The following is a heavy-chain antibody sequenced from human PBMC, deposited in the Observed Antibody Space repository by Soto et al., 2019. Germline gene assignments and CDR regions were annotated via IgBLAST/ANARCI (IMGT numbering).Heavy chain of an antibody. D-gene: IGHD3-10*01. Sequence: SETLSLTCTVSGGSISSSSYYWGWIRQPPGKGLEWIGSIYYSGSTYYNPSLKSRVTISVDTSKNQFSLKLSSVPAADTAVYYFARHSYYYGSTYGSCLDPWGQGIPVPVSP. CDR2: IYYSGST. CDR3: ARHSYYYGSTYGSCLDP. V-gene: IGHV4-39*01. CDR1: GGSISSSSYY. J-gene: IGHJ5*02.